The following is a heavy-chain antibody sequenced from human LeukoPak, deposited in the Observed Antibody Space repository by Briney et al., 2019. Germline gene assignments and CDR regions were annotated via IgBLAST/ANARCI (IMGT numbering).Heavy chain of an antibody. CDR2: TST. V-gene: IGHV3-11*01. D-gene: IGHD6-6*01. CDR3: ARDPDTSSKVDY. Sequence: RRSLRLSSAPSGYNFTDHYMSCIRQTPGTPLESDPRTSTDTESANGRFTISRDNTKNSLYLQMNSLRVDDTAVYYCARDPDTSSKVDYWGQGTLVTVSS. CDR1: GYNFTDHY. J-gene: IGHJ4*02.